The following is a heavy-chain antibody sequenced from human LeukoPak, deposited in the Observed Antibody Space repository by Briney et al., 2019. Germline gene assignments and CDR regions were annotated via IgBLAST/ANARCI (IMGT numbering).Heavy chain of an antibody. V-gene: IGHV3-23*01. CDR1: GFTFSSYG. J-gene: IGHJ6*02. CDR2: ISGSGGST. CDR3: AKDLSPLYYYYGMDV. D-gene: IGHD2/OR15-2a*01. Sequence: PGGSLRLSCAASGFTFSSYGMTWVRQAPGMGLEWVSAISGSGGSTYYADSVKGRFTISRDNSKNTLYLQMNSLRAEDTAVYYCAKDLSPLYYYYGMDVWGQGTTVTVSS.